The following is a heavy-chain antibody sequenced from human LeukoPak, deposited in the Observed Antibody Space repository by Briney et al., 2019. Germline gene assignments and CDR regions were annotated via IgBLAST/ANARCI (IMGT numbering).Heavy chain of an antibody. CDR1: GGPFSGYY. D-gene: IGHD2-2*01. V-gene: IGHV4-34*01. CDR2: INHSGST. Sequence: KPSETLSLTCAVYGGPFSGYYWSWIRQPPGKGLEWIGEINHSGSTNYNPSLKSRVTISVDTSKNQFSLKLSSVTAADTAVYYCAASSSQNYCSSTSCLNVPHFDYWGQGTLVTVSS. CDR3: AASSSQNYCSSTSCLNVPHFDY. J-gene: IGHJ4*02.